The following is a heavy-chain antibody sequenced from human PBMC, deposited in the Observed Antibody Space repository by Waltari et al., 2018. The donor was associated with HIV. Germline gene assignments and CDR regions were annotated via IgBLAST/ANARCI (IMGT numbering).Heavy chain of an antibody. J-gene: IGHJ6*02. CDR3: ARTVRYFGNMDV. Sequence: QVQLQEAGPGLVKPSETLSLTCAVSGGSLSDYYWSWIRQPPGKGLEWIGYMYYTGSTKYNPSLKRRVTISLDTSKSQVSLRLSSVTAADSAVYYCARTVRYFGNMDVWGQGTTVTVSS. D-gene: IGHD3-9*01. CDR1: GGSLSDYY. V-gene: IGHV4-59*01. CDR2: MYYTGST.